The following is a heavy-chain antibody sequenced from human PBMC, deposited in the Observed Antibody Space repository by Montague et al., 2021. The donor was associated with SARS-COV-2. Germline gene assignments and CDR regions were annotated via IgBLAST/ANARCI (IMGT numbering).Heavy chain of an antibody. Sequence: CAISGDSVAGNRAAWKGNRQYPPRGFEWLGRIYYRKKRYYDYAVSVKSRMTISPDTSKNQFSRQLSSVTPEDRAVYYCARDPRYSLSWSFDYWGQGTLVTVSS. CDR1: GDSVAGNRAA. J-gene: IGHJ4*02. D-gene: IGHD6-13*01. CDR2: IYYRKKRYY. CDR3: ARDPRYSLSWSFDY. V-gene: IGHV6-1*01.